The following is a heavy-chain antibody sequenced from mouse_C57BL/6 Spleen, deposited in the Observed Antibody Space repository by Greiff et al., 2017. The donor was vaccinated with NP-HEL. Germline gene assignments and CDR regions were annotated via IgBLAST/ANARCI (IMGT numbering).Heavy chain of an antibody. CDR1: GYTFTSYW. D-gene: IGHD2-4*01. CDR2: IHPNSCST. Sequence: VQLQQPGAELVKPGASVKLSCKASGYTFTSYWMHWVKQRPGQGLEWIGMIHPNSCSTNYNEKFKSKATLTVDKSSSTAYMQLSSLTSEDSAVYYCARKDDYDSWFAYWGQGTLVTVSA. J-gene: IGHJ3*01. CDR3: ARKDDYDSWFAY. V-gene: IGHV1-64*01.